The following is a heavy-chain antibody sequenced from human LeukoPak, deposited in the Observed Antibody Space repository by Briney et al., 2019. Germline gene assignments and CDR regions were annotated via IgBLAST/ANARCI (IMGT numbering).Heavy chain of an antibody. V-gene: IGHV4-38-2*02. J-gene: IGHJ6*03. D-gene: IGHD4-23*01. CDR1: GYSISSGYY. CDR3: ARDYGGSYYYYYMDV. CDR2: IYHSGST. Sequence: PSETLSLTCAVSGYSISSGYYWGWIRQPPGKGLEWIGSIYHSGSTYYNPSLKSRVTISVDTSKNQFSLKLSSVTAADTAVYYCARDYGGSYYYYYMDVWGKGTTVTVSS.